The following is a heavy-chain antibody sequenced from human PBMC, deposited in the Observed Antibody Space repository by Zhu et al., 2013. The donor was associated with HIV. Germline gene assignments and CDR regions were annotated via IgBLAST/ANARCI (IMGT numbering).Heavy chain of an antibody. CDR3: AREGAYSDNSGYPLFDH. CDR2: IYSSGET. CDR1: GGSMSNYY. Sequence: QVQLQESGPGLVRPSETLSLTCTVSGGSMSNYYWSWVRQAAGKGLEWIGRIYSSGETKYSSLLKSRVALSVDTSKNQFSLKLSSVTAADTALYYCAREGAYSDNSGYPLFDHWGQGTPGHCLL. J-gene: IGHJ4*02. V-gene: IGHV4-4*07. D-gene: IGHD3-22*01.